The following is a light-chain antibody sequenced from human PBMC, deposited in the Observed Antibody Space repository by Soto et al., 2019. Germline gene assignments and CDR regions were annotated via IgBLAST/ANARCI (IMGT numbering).Light chain of an antibody. J-gene: IGKJ4*01. CDR1: QILLHSHGYHY. Sequence: DILMTQSPVSLPFTPGEPASISCRSRQILLHSHGYHYLDWYLQKPGQSPQLLIYLASNRASGVPDRFSGSGSGTDFTLTINALQAEDVAVYYCQQYHTTPLSVGGGSKVDIK. CDR2: LAS. V-gene: IGKV2-28*01. CDR3: QQYHTTPLS.